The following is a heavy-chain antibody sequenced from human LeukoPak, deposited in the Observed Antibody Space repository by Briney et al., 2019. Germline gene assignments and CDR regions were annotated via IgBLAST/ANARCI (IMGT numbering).Heavy chain of an antibody. CDR2: ISNSGDAT. J-gene: IGHJ4*02. D-gene: IGHD3-10*01. CDR3: ARVSSYGSGSYYNPGEFDY. CDR1: GFTFSNYA. V-gene: IGHV3-23*01. Sequence: GGSLRLSCAASGFTFSNYAMSWVRQAPGKGLEWVSTISNSGDATYYADSVKGRFTISRDNSKNTLYLQMNSLRAEDTAVYYCARVSSYGSGSYYNPGEFDYWGQGTLVTVSS.